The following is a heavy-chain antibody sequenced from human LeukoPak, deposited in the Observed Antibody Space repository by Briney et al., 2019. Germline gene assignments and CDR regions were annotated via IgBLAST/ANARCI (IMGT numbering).Heavy chain of an antibody. J-gene: IGHJ4*02. D-gene: IGHD3-22*01. CDR1: GGSISSGAYS. Sequence: KPSQTLSLTCAVSGGSISSGAYSWSWIRQPPRKGLEWIGYVYYSGGTYYNPSLKSRVTISVDTSKNQFSLKLSSVTAADTAMYYCARQGDYYDSSGYIDYWGQGTLVTVSS. CDR3: ARQGDYYDSSGYIDY. CDR2: VYYSGGT. V-gene: IGHV4-30-4*07.